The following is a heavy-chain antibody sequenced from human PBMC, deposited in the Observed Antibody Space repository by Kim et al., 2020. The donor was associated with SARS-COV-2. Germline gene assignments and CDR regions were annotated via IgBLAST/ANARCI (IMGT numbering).Heavy chain of an antibody. Sequence: SETLSLTCTVSGGSISSSSYYWGWIRQPPGKGLEWIGSIYYSGSTYYNPSLKSRVTISVDTSKNQFSLKLSSVTAADTAVYYCARHRFYSSGWYKLGAEYFQHWGQGTLVTVSS. CDR2: IYYSGST. V-gene: IGHV4-39*01. D-gene: IGHD6-19*01. CDR3: ARHRFYSSGWYKLGAEYFQH. J-gene: IGHJ1*01. CDR1: GGSISSSSYY.